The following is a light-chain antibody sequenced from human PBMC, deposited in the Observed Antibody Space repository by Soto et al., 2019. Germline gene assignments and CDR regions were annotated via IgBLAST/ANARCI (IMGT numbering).Light chain of an antibody. CDR1: QSVSSSY. CDR2: RAS. V-gene: IGKV3-20*01. J-gene: IGKJ4*01. CDR3: QQYGST. Sequence: EIVLTQSPGTLSVSPGERATLSCRASQSVSSSYLAWYQQKPGQAPRLLIYRASSRATGIPDRFSGSGSGTDFTLTISRLEPEDFAVYYCQQYGSTFGGGTKVEIK.